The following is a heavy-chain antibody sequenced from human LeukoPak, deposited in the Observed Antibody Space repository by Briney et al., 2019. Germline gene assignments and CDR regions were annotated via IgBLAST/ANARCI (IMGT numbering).Heavy chain of an antibody. V-gene: IGHV4-34*01. J-gene: IGHJ4*01. D-gene: IGHD6-6*01. CDR1: GGSFSGYY. CDR2: INHSGST. Sequence: SETLSLTCAVYGGSFSGYYWSWIRQPPGKGLEWIGEINHSGSTNYNPSLKSRVTISVDTSKNQFSLKLSSVTAADTAVYYCARGSGSSGFNYWGQEPWSPSPQ. CDR3: ARGSGSSGFNY.